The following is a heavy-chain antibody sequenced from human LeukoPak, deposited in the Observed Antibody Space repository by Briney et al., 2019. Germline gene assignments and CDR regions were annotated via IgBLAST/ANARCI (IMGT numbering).Heavy chain of an antibody. CDR3: ARRQYGSGWYGDGDWFWFAP. CDR2: IFYSGST. D-gene: IGHD6-19*01. J-gene: IGHJ5*02. V-gene: IGHV4-39*01. Sequence: PSETLSLTRTVSGGSVSSSDFSWAWIRQPPGKGLEWIGTIFYSGSTYYNPSLGSRVAISVDTSKNQFSLDLSSVTAADTAVYYCARRQYGSGWYGDGDWFWFAPWGQGTPVIVSS. CDR1: GGSVSSSDFS.